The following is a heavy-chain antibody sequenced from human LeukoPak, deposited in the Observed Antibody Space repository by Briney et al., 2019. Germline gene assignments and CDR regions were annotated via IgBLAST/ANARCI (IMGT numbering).Heavy chain of an antibody. Sequence: KPGGSLRLSCAASGFTFSTYTMNWVRQAPGKGLEWVSAITSTSNYIYYADSVKGRFTISRDNAKNSLYLQMNSLRAEDTAVYYCARPSGTPPGSWFDPWGQGTLVTVSS. V-gene: IGHV3-21*01. CDR2: ITSTSNYI. D-gene: IGHD3-10*01. CDR1: GFTFSTYT. CDR3: ARPSGTPPGSWFDP. J-gene: IGHJ5*02.